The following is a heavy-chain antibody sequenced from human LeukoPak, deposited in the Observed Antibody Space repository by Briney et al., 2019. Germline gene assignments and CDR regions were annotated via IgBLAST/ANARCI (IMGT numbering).Heavy chain of an antibody. Sequence: PSETLSLTCTVSGGSISSYYWSWIRQPPGKGLEWIGYIYYSGSTNYNPSLKSRVTISVVTSKNQFSLKLRSVTAADTAVYYCARGAHYSQFDYWGQGTLVTVSS. CDR1: GGSISSYY. CDR3: ARGAHYSQFDY. V-gene: IGHV4-59*01. CDR2: IYYSGST. D-gene: IGHD2-15*01. J-gene: IGHJ4*02.